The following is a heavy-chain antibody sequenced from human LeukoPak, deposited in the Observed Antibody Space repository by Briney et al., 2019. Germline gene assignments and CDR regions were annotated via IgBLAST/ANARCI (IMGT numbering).Heavy chain of an antibody. D-gene: IGHD4-17*01. CDR2: INPNSGDT. Sequence: ASVKVSCKASGYTFTGYYMHWVRQAPGQGLERMGWINPNSGDTNYAQKFQGRVTMTRDTSISTAYMELSRLKSDDTAVYYCARAYGYYDPFDYWGQGTLVTVSS. CDR3: ARAYGYYDPFDY. CDR1: GYTFTGYY. V-gene: IGHV1-2*02. J-gene: IGHJ4*02.